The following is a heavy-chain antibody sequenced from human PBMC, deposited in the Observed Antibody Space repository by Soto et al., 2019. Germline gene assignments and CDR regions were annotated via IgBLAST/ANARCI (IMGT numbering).Heavy chain of an antibody. D-gene: IGHD3-10*01. Sequence: QVTLKESGPVLVKPTETLTLTCTVSGFSLSNARMGVSWIRQPPGKALEWLAHIFSNDEKYYSTSLKSRLTTSKDTSKSQVVLTMTNMDPVDTATYYCARIRGMVRGANNWFDPWGQGTLVTVSS. CDR3: ARIRGMVRGANNWFDP. CDR1: GFSLSNARMG. J-gene: IGHJ5*02. V-gene: IGHV2-26*01. CDR2: IFSNDEK.